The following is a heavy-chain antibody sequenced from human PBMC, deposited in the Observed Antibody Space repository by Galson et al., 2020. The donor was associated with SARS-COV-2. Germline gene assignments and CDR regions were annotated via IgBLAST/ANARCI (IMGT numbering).Heavy chain of an antibody. CDR3: ASLPDFDSSGYYGYYGMDV. CDR2: IYHSGST. Sequence: ETSETRSLTCAVSGGSISSGGYSWSWIRQPPRKGLEWIGYIYHSGSTYYNPSLKSRVTISVDRSKNQFSLKLSSVTAADTAVYYCASLPDFDSSGYYGYYGMDVWGQGTTVTVSS. V-gene: IGHV4-30-2*01. D-gene: IGHD3-22*01. J-gene: IGHJ6*02. CDR1: GGSISSGGYS.